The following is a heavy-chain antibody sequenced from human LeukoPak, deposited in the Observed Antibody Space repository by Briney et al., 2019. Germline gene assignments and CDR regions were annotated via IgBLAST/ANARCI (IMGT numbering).Heavy chain of an antibody. V-gene: IGHV4-39*01. CDR3: ARLRGYSYGWKTLYYFDY. Sequence: PSETLSLTCTVSGGSISSSSYYWGWIRQPPGKRLEWIGSIYYSGSTYYNPSLKSRVTISVDTSKNQFSLKLSSVTAADTAVYYCARLRGYSYGWKTLYYFDYWGQGTLVTVSS. J-gene: IGHJ4*02. CDR1: GGSISSSSYY. CDR2: IYYSGST. D-gene: IGHD5-18*01.